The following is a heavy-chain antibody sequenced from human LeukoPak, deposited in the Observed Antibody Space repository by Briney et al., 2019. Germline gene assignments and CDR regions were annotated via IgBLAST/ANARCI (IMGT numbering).Heavy chain of an antibody. J-gene: IGHJ5*02. CDR2: IYNTART. CDR3: PRGRWFVP. Sequence: SETLSLTCTVSGDSITTPYWSWIRQSPGKGLEWIGYIYNTARTTYNPSLKTRVPISLDTSKNQFSLKLTSVTAATPPFYYFPRGRWFVPWGEGSLVSVSS. V-gene: IGHV4-59*11. CDR1: GDSITTPY.